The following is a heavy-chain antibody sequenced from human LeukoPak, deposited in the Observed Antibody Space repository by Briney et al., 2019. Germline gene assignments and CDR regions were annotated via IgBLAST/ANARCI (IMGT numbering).Heavy chain of an antibody. CDR1: GGSISGYY. Sequence: SETLSLTCTVSGGSISGYYWSWIRQPPGKGLEWIGYIYYSGSTNQNPSLKSRVTISVDTSKNQFSLKLSSVTAADTAVYYCARHGGGYYYDSGGYLSPFDYWGQGTLVTVSS. CDR3: ARHGGGYYYDSGGYLSPFDY. CDR2: IYYSGST. D-gene: IGHD3-22*01. V-gene: IGHV4-59*08. J-gene: IGHJ4*02.